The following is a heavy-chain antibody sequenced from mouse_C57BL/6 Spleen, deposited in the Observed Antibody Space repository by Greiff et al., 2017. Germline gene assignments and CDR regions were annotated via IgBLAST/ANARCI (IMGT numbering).Heavy chain of an antibody. CDR2: ISSGGSYT. Sequence: EVQGVESGGDLVKPGGSLKLSCAASGFTFSSYGMSWVRPTPDKRLEWVATISSGGSYTYYPDSVKGRFTISRDNAKNTLYLQMSSLKSEDTAMYYCARHYYDEDWFAYWGQGTLVTVSA. CDR1: GFTFSSYG. V-gene: IGHV5-6*01. CDR3: ARHYYDEDWFAY. J-gene: IGHJ3*01. D-gene: IGHD1-1*01.